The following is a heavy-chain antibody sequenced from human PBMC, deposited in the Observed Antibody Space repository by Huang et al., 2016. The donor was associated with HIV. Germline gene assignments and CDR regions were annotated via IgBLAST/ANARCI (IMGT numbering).Heavy chain of an antibody. CDR3: ARLTTYTTSSYSRFFNY. V-gene: IGHV4-4*07. CDR2: ISPTGKT. CDR1: GASVNGFY. D-gene: IGHD3-3*01. J-gene: IGHJ4*01. Sequence: QVQLHESDPGLVKPSDTLSLICTVSGASVNGFYWGWIRRPPGKGLEWIGRISPTGKTNYNPSLQSRVTFFADTSKNRLSLNLTSVTAADSAVYYCARLTTYTTSSYSRFFNYWGHGILVSVSS.